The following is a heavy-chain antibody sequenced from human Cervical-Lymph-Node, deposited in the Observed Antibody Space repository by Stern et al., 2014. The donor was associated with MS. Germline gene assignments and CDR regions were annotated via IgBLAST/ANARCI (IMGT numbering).Heavy chain of an antibody. CDR3: AYRSIADRWFTGWFDP. CDR2: LFWDDST. CDR1: GFSLSTNGVG. J-gene: IGHJ5*02. V-gene: IGHV2-5*02. D-gene: IGHD6-6*01. Sequence: QVTLRESGPPVVKPTQTLTLTCTISGFSLSTNGVGVVRLRQPPGMALEWLALLFWDDSTRYNSSLKSRLTITKDNSKNQVVLTMTNMDPVDTATYFCAYRSIADRWFTGWFDPWGQGTRVTVSS.